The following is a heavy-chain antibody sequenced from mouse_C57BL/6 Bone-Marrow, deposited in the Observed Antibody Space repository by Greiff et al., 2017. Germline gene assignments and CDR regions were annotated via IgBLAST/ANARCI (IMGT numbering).Heavy chain of an antibody. J-gene: IGHJ3*01. D-gene: IGHD2-2*01. CDR3: ARGGYGYDGCFAY. CDR2: ILPGSSST. CDR1: GYTFTGYW. Sequence: VKLQESGAELMKPGASVKLSCKATGYTFTGYWIEWVKQRPGHGLEWIGEILPGSSSTNYNEKFKGKATFTADTSSNTAYMQLSSLTTEDSAIYYRARGGYGYDGCFAYWGQGTLVTVSA. V-gene: IGHV1-9*01.